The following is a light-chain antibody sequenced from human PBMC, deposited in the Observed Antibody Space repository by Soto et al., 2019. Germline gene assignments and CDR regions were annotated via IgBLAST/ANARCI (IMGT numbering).Light chain of an antibody. Sequence: DIVMTQSPDSLAVALGERATINCKSSQSVLYSANNKNYLGWYQQKPGPPPKLLIYWASTRESGVPDRFSGSGSGTDFTLTISSRQAEDVAVYYCQQYSSMPLTFGGGTKVEIK. CDR2: WAS. CDR3: QQYSSMPLT. J-gene: IGKJ4*01. V-gene: IGKV4-1*01. CDR1: QSVLYSANNKNY.